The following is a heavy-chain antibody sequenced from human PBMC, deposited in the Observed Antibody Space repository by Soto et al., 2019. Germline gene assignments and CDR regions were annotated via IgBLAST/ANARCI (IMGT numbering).Heavy chain of an antibody. CDR3: ARKTYYDILTGRYYFDY. D-gene: IGHD3-9*01. V-gene: IGHV1-18*04. CDR2: ISAYNGNT. J-gene: IGHJ4*02. Sequence: ASVKVSCKASVYTFTSYGISWVRQAPGQGLEWMGWISAYNGNTNYAQKLQGRVTMTTDTSTSTAYMELRSLRSDDTAVYYCARKTYYDILTGRYYFDYWGQGTLVTVSS. CDR1: VYTFTSYG.